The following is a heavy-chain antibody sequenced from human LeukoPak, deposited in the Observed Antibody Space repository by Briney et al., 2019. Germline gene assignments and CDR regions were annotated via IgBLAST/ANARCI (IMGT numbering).Heavy chain of an antibody. Sequence: VGALRHSCVVSRFTLSYNERHWVRPAPGRGGEWVAFISYDASRIFYAHSVKGRFTNSRENSQDTLYLQMKSLRTEDTAIYYWAKDYTDNYCIDYWGQGTLVTVSS. D-gene: IGHD4-11*01. V-gene: IGHV3-30*18. CDR2: ISYDASRI. J-gene: IGHJ4*02. CDR3: AKDYTDNYCIDY. CDR1: RFTLSYNE.